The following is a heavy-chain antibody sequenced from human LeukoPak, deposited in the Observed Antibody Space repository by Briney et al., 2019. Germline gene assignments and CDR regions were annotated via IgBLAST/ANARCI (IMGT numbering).Heavy chain of an antibody. Sequence: GASVKVSCKASGGTFSSYAISWVRQAPGQGLEWMGRIISILGIANYAQKFQGRVTITADKSTSTAYMELSSLRSEDTAVYYCARDKPLDYDSSGYPYQFDSWGQGNLVTASS. CDR2: IISILGIA. V-gene: IGHV1-69*04. CDR3: ARDKPLDYDSSGYPYQFDS. D-gene: IGHD3-22*01. CDR1: GGTFSSYA. J-gene: IGHJ4*02.